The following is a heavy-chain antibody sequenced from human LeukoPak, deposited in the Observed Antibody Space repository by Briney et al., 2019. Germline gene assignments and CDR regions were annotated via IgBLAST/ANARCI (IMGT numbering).Heavy chain of an antibody. CDR3: ANIVNSNAWRW. CDR2: IYYGGST. J-gene: IGHJ4*02. CDR1: GASISSSDYY. Sequence: PSETLSLTCTVSGASISSSDYYWGWIRQPPGEGLEWIGTIYYGGSTYYNPSLESRVTISVDTSMNQFSLRLSSLTAADTAVYYCANIVNSNAWRWGGKGTRVTVSS. V-gene: IGHV4-39*01. D-gene: IGHD2-21*01.